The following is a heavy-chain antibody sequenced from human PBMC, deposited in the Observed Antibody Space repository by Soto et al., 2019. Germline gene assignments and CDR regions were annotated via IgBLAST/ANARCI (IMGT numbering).Heavy chain of an antibody. CDR3: ARGMGGHDYYWFDP. V-gene: IGHV4-30-2*01. CDR1: GGSISSGGYS. Sequence: SETLSLTCAVSGGSISSGGYSWSWIRQPPGKGLEWIGYIYHSGSTYYNPSLKSRVTISVDRSKNQFSLKLSSVTAADTAVYYCARGMGGHDYYWFDPWGQGTLVTVSS. CDR2: IYHSGST. D-gene: IGHD5-12*01. J-gene: IGHJ5*02.